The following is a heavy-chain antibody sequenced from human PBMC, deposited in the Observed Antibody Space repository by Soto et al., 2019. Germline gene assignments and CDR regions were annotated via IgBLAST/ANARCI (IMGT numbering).Heavy chain of an antibody. J-gene: IGHJ4*02. V-gene: IGHV3-21*06. CDR3: AREGVHNYNEYYFDY. CDR2: LSGIRDDI. Sequence: SCKASGGPFSSYTVHWVRRAPGKGLAWVSSLSGIRDDIRYADSVKGRFTISRDNAKSSLYLQMSSLTAEDTAVYYRAREGVHNYNEYYFDYWGQGTLVTVSS. CDR1: GGPFSSYT. D-gene: IGHD3-22*01.